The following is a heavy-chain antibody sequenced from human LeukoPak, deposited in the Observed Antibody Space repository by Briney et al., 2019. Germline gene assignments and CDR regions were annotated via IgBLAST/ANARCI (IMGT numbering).Heavy chain of an antibody. Sequence: GGSLRLSCAASGFTFSSYGMHWVRQAPGKGLEWVAVIWFDGSSKHYADSVKGRFTISRDNSKNTLYLQMSSLRAEDTAVYYCARGQPPSYYDMDVWGQGTTVTVSS. V-gene: IGHV3-33*01. J-gene: IGHJ6*02. D-gene: IGHD6-13*01. CDR2: IWFDGSSK. CDR3: ARGQPPSYYDMDV. CDR1: GFTFSSYG.